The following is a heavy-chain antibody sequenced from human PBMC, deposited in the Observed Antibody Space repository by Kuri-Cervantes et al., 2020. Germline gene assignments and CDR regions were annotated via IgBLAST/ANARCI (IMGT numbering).Heavy chain of an antibody. V-gene: IGHV4-34*01. D-gene: IGHD3-10*01. CDR2: INHSGST. CDR1: GGSFSGYY. J-gene: IGHJ6*02. CDR3: ARDRFGELFHYYYYGMDV. Sequence: GSLRLSCAVYGGSFSGYYWSWIRQPPGKGLEWIGEINHSGSTNYNPSLKSRVTISVDTSKNQFSLKLSSVTAADTAVYYCARDRFGELFHYYYYGMDVWGQGTTVTVSS.